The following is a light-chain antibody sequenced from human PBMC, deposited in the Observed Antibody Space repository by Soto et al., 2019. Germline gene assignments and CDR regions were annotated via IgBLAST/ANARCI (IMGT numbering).Light chain of an antibody. CDR1: SGDIGDYNY. V-gene: IGLV2-14*01. CDR3: SSYTSATTLV. J-gene: IGLJ1*01. CDR2: DVS. Sequence: QSVLTQPASVSGSPGQSITISCVGTSGDIGDYNYVSWYQQHPGKVPKVIIYDVSNRPSGVSNRFSASKSGNTASLIISGLQAEDEADYYCSSYTSATTLVFGTGTKVTVL.